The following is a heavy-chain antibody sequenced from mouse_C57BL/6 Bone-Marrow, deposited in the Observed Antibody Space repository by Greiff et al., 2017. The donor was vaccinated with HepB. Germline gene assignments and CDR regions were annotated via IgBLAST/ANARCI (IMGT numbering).Heavy chain of an antibody. CDR3: ARRTGTPFDY. CDR1: GFTFSSYT. J-gene: IGHJ2*01. D-gene: IGHD4-1*01. V-gene: IGHV5-9*01. Sequence: EVKLQESGGGLVKPGGSLKLSCAASGFTFSSYTMSWVRQTPEKRLEWVATISGGGGNTYYPDSVKGRFTISRDNAKNTLYLQMSSLRSEDTALYYCARRTGTPFDYWGQGTTLTVSS. CDR2: ISGGGGNT.